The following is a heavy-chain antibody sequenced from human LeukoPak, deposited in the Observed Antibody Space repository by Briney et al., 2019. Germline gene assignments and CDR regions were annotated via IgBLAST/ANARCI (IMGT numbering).Heavy chain of an antibody. CDR3: ARLDDYGDYG. J-gene: IGHJ4*02. V-gene: IGHV5-10-1*01. CDR2: IDPSDYDT. CDR1: GYIYPSYW. Sequence: GGSLQLSCKGSGYIYPSYWMSWVRPLPGKGRERMGSIDPSDYDTKYSPTFQGNVYISADKFISTAYLQWSSLTASDTATYYCARLDDYGDYGWGQGTLVTVSS. D-gene: IGHD4-17*01.